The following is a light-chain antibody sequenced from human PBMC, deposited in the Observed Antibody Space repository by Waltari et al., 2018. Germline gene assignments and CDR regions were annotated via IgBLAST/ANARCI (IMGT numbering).Light chain of an antibody. J-gene: IGLJ3*02. Sequence: QSVLSPPHPASGTPRPTVPIPCSSSRTTNRRNAVNWYQPSPGTAPKLLIYDTNQRPSGVPERFSGSKSGTSASRGISGLQSEDEADYYCAAWDDSLSGWVFGGGTKLTVL. CDR3: AAWDDSLSGWV. CDR2: DTN. CDR1: RTTNRRNA. V-gene: IGLV1-44*01.